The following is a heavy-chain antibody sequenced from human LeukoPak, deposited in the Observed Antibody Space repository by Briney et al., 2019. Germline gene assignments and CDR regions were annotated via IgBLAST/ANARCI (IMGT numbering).Heavy chain of an antibody. CDR2: IYTSGST. CDR3: ARDAYYDFWSGYYIVAFDI. Sequence: SETLSLTCTVSGGSISSYYWSWIRQPAGKGLEWIGRIYTSGSTNYNPSLKSRVTMSVDTSKNQFSLKLSSVTAADTAVYYCARDAYYDFWSGYYIVAFDIWGQGTVVTVSS. J-gene: IGHJ3*02. CDR1: GGSISSYY. D-gene: IGHD3-3*01. V-gene: IGHV4-4*07.